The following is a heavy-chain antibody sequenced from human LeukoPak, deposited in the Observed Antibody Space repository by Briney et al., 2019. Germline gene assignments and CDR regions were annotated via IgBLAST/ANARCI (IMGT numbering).Heavy chain of an antibody. V-gene: IGHV1-69*13. CDR2: IIPIFGTA. D-gene: IGHD4-17*01. CDR1: GGTFSSYA. J-gene: IGHJ4*02. Sequence: ASVKVSCKASGGTFSSYAISWVRQAPGQGLEWMGGIIPIFGTANYAQKFQGRVTITADESTSTAYVELSSLRSEDTAVYYCARGLLSYGAPSHFDYWGQGTLVTVSS. CDR3: ARGLLSYGAPSHFDY.